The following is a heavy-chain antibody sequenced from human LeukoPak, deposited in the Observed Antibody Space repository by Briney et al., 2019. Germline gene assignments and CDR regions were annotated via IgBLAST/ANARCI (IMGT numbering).Heavy chain of an antibody. CDR1: GGIFSSYV. CDR3: ARTNNYDILTGYWDYWYFDL. D-gene: IGHD3-9*01. Sequence: ASVKVSCKASGGIFSSYVINWVRQATGQGLEWMGWMNPNSGNTGYAQKFQGRVTITRNTSISTAYMELSSLRSEDTAVYYCARTNNYDILTGYWDYWYFDLWGRGTLVTVSS. J-gene: IGHJ2*01. V-gene: IGHV1-8*03. CDR2: MNPNSGNT.